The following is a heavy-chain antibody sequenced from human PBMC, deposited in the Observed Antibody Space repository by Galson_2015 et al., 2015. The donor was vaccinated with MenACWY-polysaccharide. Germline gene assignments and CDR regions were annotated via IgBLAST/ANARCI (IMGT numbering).Heavy chain of an antibody. D-gene: IGHD5-24*01. V-gene: IGHV4-61*02. CDR2: IYTSGRT. Sequence: TLSLTCTVSGGSMSSGNYYWTWIRQPAGKGLEWIGRIYTSGRTDRNPSLKSRLTVSVDTSKNQFSLSLSSVTAADTATYYCMRGSDTIYALDIWGQGTMVTVSS. J-gene: IGHJ3*02. CDR1: GGSMSSGNYY. CDR3: MRGSDTIYALDI.